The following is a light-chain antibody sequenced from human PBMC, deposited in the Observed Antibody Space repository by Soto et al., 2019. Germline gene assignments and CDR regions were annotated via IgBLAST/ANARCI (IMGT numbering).Light chain of an antibody. V-gene: IGKV4-1*01. CDR1: QSLSYSSINKNY. CDR2: WAS. CDR3: QQYFSSPLT. Sequence: DIVMTQSPDSLALSLGEGATIHCKSSQSLSYSSINKNYLAWYKQRPGQPPKVLFYWASTRQSGVPDRLSASGSGTDFTLIITSLQEEDVAVYYCQQYFSSPLTFGGGTKVDIK. J-gene: IGKJ4*01.